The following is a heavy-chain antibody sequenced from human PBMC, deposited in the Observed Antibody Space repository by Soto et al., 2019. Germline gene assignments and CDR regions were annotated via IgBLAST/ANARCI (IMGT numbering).Heavy chain of an antibody. CDR1: GFTFSSYA. V-gene: IGHV3-23*01. D-gene: IGHD5-12*01. CDR2: ISGSGGST. CDR3: AKVETSGYDYFDAFDI. J-gene: IGHJ3*02. Sequence: GESLKISCAASGFTFSSYAMSWVRQAPGKGLEWVSAISGSGGSTYYADSVKGRFTISRDNSKNTLYLQMNSLRAEDTAVYYCAKVETSGYDYFDAFDIWGQGTMVTVSS.